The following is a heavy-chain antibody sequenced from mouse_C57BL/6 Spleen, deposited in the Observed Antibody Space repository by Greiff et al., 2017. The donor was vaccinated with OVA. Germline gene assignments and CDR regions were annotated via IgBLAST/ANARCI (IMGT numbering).Heavy chain of an antibody. Sequence: QVQLQQSGAELVMPGASVKLSCKASGYTFTSYWMHWVKQRPGQGLEWIGDIDPSDSFTNYNQKFKGKSTLTVDKSSSTAYMQLRSLTSEDSAVYYYAGDDYYSYFAYWGKGTLVTVSA. J-gene: IGHJ3*01. V-gene: IGHV1-69*01. CDR2: IDPSDSFT. D-gene: IGHD2-3*01. CDR1: GYTFTSYW. CDR3: AGDDYYSYFAY.